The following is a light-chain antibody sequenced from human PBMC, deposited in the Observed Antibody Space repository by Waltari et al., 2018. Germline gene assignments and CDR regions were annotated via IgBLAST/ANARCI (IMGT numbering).Light chain of an antibody. CDR2: GKN. V-gene: IGLV1-40*01. Sequence: WCQQPQGTSTNRHMFGKNNRPAGVPDRFSGSKSGTSASLAITGLQAEDDADYYCQSFDSSLFVVFGGGTKLTVL. J-gene: IGLJ2*01. CDR3: QSFDSSLFVV.